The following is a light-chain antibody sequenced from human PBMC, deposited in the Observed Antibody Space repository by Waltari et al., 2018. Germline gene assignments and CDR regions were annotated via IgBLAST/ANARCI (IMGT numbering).Light chain of an antibody. V-gene: IGKV1-5*03. CDR3: QQYDNYWT. J-gene: IGKJ1*01. Sequence: DIQMTQSPSTLSASLGDRVTITCRASQSITTRLAWYQQKPGKAPKLLIYKASNLANRVPSRVSGSGSVTEFTLTISSPQPDGFATYYCQQYDNYWTFGQGTKVEIK. CDR2: KAS. CDR1: QSITTR.